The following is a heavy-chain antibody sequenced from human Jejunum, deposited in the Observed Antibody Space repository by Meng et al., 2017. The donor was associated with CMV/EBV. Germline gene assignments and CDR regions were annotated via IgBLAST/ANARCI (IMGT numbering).Heavy chain of an antibody. CDR1: FPFSSYA. J-gene: IGHJ4*02. CDR3: AKDLLWTYDSTTLKHY. D-gene: IGHD3-22*01. CDR2: ISISGETR. Sequence: FPFSSYAISWMRQAPGKGLEWVSGISISGETRNYADSVKSRFTISRDNSKNTLYLQMNDLRVEDTAVYYCAKDLLWTYDSTTLKHYWGQGTLVTVSS. V-gene: IGHV3-23*01.